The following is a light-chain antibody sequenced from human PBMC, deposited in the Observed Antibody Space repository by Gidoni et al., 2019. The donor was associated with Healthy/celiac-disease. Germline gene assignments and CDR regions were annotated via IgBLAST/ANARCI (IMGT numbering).Light chain of an antibody. J-gene: IGLJ2*01. CDR1: SSDVGGYNY. CDR3: SSYTSSSILV. Sequence: QSITISCTGTSSDVGGYNYVSWYQQHPGKAPKLMIYEVSNRPSGVSNRFSGSKSGNTASLTISGLQAEDEADYYCSSYTSSSILVFGGGTKLTVL. CDR2: EVS. V-gene: IGLV2-14*01.